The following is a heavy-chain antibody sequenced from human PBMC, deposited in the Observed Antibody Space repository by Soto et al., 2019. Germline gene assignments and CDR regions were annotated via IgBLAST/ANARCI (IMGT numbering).Heavy chain of an antibody. CDR2: ISYDGSNK. CDR3: AKAYYDFWQRDYYYYGMDV. D-gene: IGHD3-3*01. J-gene: IGHJ6*02. V-gene: IGHV3-30*18. Sequence: QVQLVESGGGVVQPGRSLRLSCAASGFTFSSYGMHWVRQAPGKGLEWVAVISYDGSNKYYADSVKGRFTISRDNSKNTLYLQMNSLRAEDTAVYYCAKAYYDFWQRDYYYYGMDVWVQGTTVTVSS. CDR1: GFTFSSYG.